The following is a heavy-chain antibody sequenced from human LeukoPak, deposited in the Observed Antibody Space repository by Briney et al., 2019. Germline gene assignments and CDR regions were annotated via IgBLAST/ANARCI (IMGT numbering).Heavy chain of an antibody. V-gene: IGHV3-20*04. CDR1: GFTFDDYG. D-gene: IGHD1-26*01. J-gene: IGHJ4*02. Sequence: PGGSLRLSCAASGFTFDDYGMSWVRQAPGKGLKWVSGINWNGGSTGYVDSVKGRFTISRDNAKNSLYLQMNSLRAEDTALYYCARAPRLGANKFDYWGQGTLVTVSS. CDR2: INWNGGST. CDR3: ARAPRLGANKFDY.